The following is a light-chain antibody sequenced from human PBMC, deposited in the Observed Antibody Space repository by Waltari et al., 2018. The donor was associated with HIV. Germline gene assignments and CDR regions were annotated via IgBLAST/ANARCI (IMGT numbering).Light chain of an antibody. CDR1: QSVLSSSNNKNY. CDR3: QQHYSTPWT. CDR2: WAS. Sequence: DIVMTQSPDSLAVSLGERATTNCKSSQSVLSSSNNKNYLSWYQQKPGQPPKLLIYWASTRESGVPDRFSGSGSGTDFTLTISSLQAEDVAVYYCQQHYSTPWTFGQGTKVEIK. V-gene: IGKV4-1*01. J-gene: IGKJ1*01.